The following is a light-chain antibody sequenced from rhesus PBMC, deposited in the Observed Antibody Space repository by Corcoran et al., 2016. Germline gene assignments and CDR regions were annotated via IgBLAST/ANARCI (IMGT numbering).Light chain of an antibody. CDR2: EVT. Sequence: QAALTQPRSVSGSPGQSVTISCTGTSSDIGGYKYVSWYQQHPGTAPKLMIYEVTKRPSGVSDRFSGSKSGNTASLTISGLQAEDEADYYCCSYAGSYTLLFGVGTRLTVL. CDR3: CSYAGSYTLL. CDR1: SSDIGGYKY. J-gene: IGLJ1*01. V-gene: IGLV2-32*01.